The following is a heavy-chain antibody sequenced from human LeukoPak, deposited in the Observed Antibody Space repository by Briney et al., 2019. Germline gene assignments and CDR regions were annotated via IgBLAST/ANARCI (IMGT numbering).Heavy chain of an antibody. CDR2: INHSGST. D-gene: IGHD6-13*01. V-gene: IGHV4-34*01. J-gene: IGHJ4*02. CDR3: AIVIAAAGA. CDR1: GGSFSGYY. Sequence: SETLSLTCAVYGGSFSGYYWSWIRQPPGKGLEWIGEINHSGSTNYNPSLKSRVTISVDTSKNQFSLKLSSVTAADTAVYYCAIVIAAAGAWGQGTLVTVSS.